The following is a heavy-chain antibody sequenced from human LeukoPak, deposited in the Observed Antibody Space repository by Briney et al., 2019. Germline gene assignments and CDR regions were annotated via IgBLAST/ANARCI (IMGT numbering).Heavy chain of an antibody. J-gene: IGHJ4*02. Sequence: GASVKVSCKASGYTFTSYDINWVRQATGQGLEWMGWMNPNSGNTGYAQKFQGRVTMTRNTSISTAYMELSSLRSEDTAVYYCARGMMITFGGVIVRDYWGQGTLVTVSS. CDR3: ARGMMITFGGVIVRDY. CDR2: MNPNSGNT. CDR1: GYTFTSYD. D-gene: IGHD3-16*02. V-gene: IGHV1-8*01.